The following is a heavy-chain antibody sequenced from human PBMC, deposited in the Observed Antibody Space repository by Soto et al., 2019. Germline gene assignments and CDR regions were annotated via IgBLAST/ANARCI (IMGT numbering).Heavy chain of an antibody. J-gene: IGHJ6*02. D-gene: IGHD3-16*02. CDR2: IIPIFDTA. CDR3: ARDSHDYIWGSYRNGMDV. V-gene: IGHV1-69*06. Sequence: QVQLVQSGAEVKKPGSSVKVSCKASGGTFTSYAFSWVRQAPGQGLEWMGGIIPIFDTANYAQKFQGRVTITADKSTSTAYMELSSVRFEDTAVYYCARDSHDYIWGSYRNGMDVWGQGTTVSVSS. CDR1: GGTFTSYA.